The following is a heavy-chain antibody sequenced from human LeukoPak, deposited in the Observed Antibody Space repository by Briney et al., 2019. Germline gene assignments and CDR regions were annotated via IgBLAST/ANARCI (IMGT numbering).Heavy chain of an antibody. Sequence: GGSLRLSCTASGFTFGDYAMSWVRQAPGKGLEWVGFIRSKAYGGTTEHAASVKGRFTISRDDSKSIAYLQMNSLKTEDTAVYYCTRGPMVRGVILDFDYWGQGTLVTVSS. J-gene: IGHJ4*02. V-gene: IGHV3-49*04. CDR3: TRGPMVRGVILDFDY. CDR1: GFTFGDYA. D-gene: IGHD3-10*01. CDR2: IRSKAYGGTT.